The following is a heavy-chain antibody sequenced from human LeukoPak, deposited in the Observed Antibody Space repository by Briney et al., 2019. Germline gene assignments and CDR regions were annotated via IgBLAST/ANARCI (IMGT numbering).Heavy chain of an antibody. V-gene: IGHV3-21*01. J-gene: IGHJ6*03. CDR3: ARGSRSWSGMDV. CDR2: ISSSSRNI. D-gene: IGHD6-13*01. Sequence: GGSLRLSCAASGLTLSSYSMNWVRQAPGKGLEWLSSISSSSRNIYYADSVKGPLTISRDNANNSLYLQMNSLRAEDTAVYYCARGSRSWSGMDVWGKGTTVTVSS. CDR1: GLTLSSYS.